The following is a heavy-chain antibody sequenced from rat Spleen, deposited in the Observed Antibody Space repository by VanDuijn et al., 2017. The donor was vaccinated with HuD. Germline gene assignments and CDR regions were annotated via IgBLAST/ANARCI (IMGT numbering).Heavy chain of an antibody. CDR1: GFTFSSYW. CDR2: INPGGGTT. D-gene: IGHD1-9*01. CDR3: TRHRLRVYQAYFDY. V-gene: IGHV5-58*01. Sequence: EVQLVESGGGLVQPGRSMKLSCAASGFTFSSYWMYWIRQAPGKGLEWVSSINPGGGTTYYPDSVKCRFTISRDNAKNTQYLQMDSLRSEDTATYYCTRHRLRVYQAYFDYWGQGVMVTVSS. J-gene: IGHJ2*01.